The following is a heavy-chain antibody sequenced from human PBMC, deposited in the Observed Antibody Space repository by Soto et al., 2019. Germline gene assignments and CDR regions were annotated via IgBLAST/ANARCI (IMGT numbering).Heavy chain of an antibody. CDR1: GGSITGRDYY. V-gene: IGHV4-31*11. CDR2: VYYSGST. CDR3: ATAVRFGELLDWFDP. Sequence: QVQLQESGPGLVKPSQTLSLTCAVSGGSITGRDYYWIWIRQHPGKGLEWIGYVYYSGSTYYNPSLKSRVTISLDTSKNQFSLKLSSVTAADTAVYYCATAVRFGELLDWFDPWGQGTLVTVSS. J-gene: IGHJ5*02. D-gene: IGHD3-10*01.